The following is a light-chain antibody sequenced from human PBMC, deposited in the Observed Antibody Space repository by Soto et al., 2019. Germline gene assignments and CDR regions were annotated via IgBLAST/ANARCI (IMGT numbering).Light chain of an antibody. Sequence: QSVLTQPASVSGSPGQSITISCTGTSSDVGGYNYVSWYQQHPGEAPQLMIYDVSNRPSGVSDRFSGSKSGNTASLTISGLQADDEADYYCSSYTSSITYVFGSGTKLTVL. CDR2: DVS. J-gene: IGLJ1*01. CDR3: SSYTSSITYV. V-gene: IGLV2-14*01. CDR1: SSDVGGYNY.